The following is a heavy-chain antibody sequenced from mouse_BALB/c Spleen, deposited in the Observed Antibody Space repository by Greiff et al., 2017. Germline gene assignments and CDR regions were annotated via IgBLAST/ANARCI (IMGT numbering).Heavy chain of an antibody. V-gene: IGHV5-17*02. Sequence: EVKLVESGGGLVQPGGSRKLSCAASGFTFSSFGMHWVRQAPAKGLEWVAYISSGSSTIYYADTVKGRFTISRDNPKHTLFLPMTSLRSEDTAMYYCATDNYYAMDYWGQGTSVTVSS. J-gene: IGHJ4*01. CDR2: ISSGSSTI. CDR1: GFTFSSFG. CDR3: ATDNYYAMDY.